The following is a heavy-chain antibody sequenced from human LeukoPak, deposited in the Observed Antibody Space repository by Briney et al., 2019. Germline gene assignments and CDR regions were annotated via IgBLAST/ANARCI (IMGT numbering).Heavy chain of an antibody. V-gene: IGHV3-64D*06. CDR1: GFIFSGSV. CDR3: VKGGLPRGYTYGYAGY. Sequence: PGGSLRLSCSASGFIFSGSVMQWVRQAPGKGLEYISAISGDGGSTYYADSVKGRFTISRDNSKNTLYLQINSLRTEDTAVFYCVKGGLPRGYTYGYAGYWGQGTLVTVSS. J-gene: IGHJ4*02. CDR2: ISGDGGST. D-gene: IGHD5-18*01.